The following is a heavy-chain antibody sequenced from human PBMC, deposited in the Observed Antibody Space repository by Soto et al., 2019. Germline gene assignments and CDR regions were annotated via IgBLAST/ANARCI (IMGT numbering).Heavy chain of an antibody. D-gene: IGHD2-21*02. Sequence: SETLSHTCAVSGGSFSGYYWSWFRQPPGKGLEWIGEINHSGSTNYNPSLKSRATISVDTSKNQFSLKLSSVTAADTAVYYCARGVNIVVVTARPRHYGMDVWGQGTTVTVSS. CDR2: INHSGST. CDR1: GGSFSGYY. J-gene: IGHJ6*02. CDR3: ARGVNIVVVTARPRHYGMDV. V-gene: IGHV4-34*01.